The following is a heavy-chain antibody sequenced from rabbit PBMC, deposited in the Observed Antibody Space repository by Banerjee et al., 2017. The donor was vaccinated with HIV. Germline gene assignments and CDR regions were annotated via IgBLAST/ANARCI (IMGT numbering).Heavy chain of an antibody. CDR1: GFSFSSSYY. V-gene: IGHV1S40*01. CDR3: ARDAGYAGSNL. Sequence: QSLEESGGDLVKPGASLTLTCTASGFSFSSSYYMCWVRQAPGKGLEWIACIDAGGSGSTWFASWAKGRFTISKTSSTTVTLQMTSLTAADTATYFCARDAGYAGSNLWGPGTLVTVS. J-gene: IGHJ4*01. D-gene: IGHD4-2*01. CDR2: IDAGGSGST.